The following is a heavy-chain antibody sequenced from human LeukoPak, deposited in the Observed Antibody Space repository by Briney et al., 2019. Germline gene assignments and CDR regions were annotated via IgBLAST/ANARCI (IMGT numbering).Heavy chain of an antibody. V-gene: IGHV1-69*05. D-gene: IGHD5-12*01. CDR2: IIPIFGTA. Sequence: GASVKVSCKASGGTFSSYAISWVRQAPGQGLEWMGGIIPIFGTANYAQKFQGRVTITTDESTSTAYMELSSLRSEDTAVYYCSRSAQVATITDYFDYWGQGTLVTLSS. CDR3: SRSAQVATITDYFDY. CDR1: GGTFSSYA. J-gene: IGHJ4*02.